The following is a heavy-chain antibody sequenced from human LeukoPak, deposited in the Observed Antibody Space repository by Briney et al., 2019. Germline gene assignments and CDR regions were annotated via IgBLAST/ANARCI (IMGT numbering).Heavy chain of an antibody. V-gene: IGHV4-34*01. Sequence: SETLSLTCAVYGGSFSGYYWSWIRQPPGKGLEWIGEINHSGSPNYNPSLKSRVTISVDTSKNQFSLKLSSVTAADTAVYYCARAALIAVAGTVFAFDIWGQGTMVTVSS. J-gene: IGHJ3*02. CDR1: GGSFSGYY. D-gene: IGHD6-19*01. CDR2: INHSGSP. CDR3: ARAALIAVAGTVFAFDI.